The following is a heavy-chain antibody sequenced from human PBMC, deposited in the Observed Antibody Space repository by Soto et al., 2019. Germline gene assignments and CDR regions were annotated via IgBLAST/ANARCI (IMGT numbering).Heavy chain of an antibody. J-gene: IGHJ6*02. D-gene: IGHD5-12*01. V-gene: IGHV1-18*04. CDR1: GYTFTSYG. CDR3: AREGPVGMATPSNLYGMDV. CDR2: ISAYNGNT. Sequence: QVQLVQSGAEVKKPGASVKVSCKASGYTFTSYGISWVRQAPGQGLEWMGWISAYNGNTNYAQKLQGRVTMTTDTSTSTAYMELRSLRSDDTAVYSWAREGPVGMATPSNLYGMDVWGQGTTVTVSS.